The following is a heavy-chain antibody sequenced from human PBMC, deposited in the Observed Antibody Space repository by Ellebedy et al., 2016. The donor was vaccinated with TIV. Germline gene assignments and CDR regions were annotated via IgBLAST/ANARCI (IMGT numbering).Heavy chain of an antibody. V-gene: IGHV1-18*01. D-gene: IGHD6-19*01. Sequence: ASVKVSXXASGYTFTSYGISWVRQAPGQGLEWMGWISAYNGNTNYAQKLQGRVTMTTDTSTSTAYMELRSLRSDDTAVYYCARDRSSGWSDYYYYYMDVWGKGTTVTVSS. CDR2: ISAYNGNT. CDR3: ARDRSSGWSDYYYYYMDV. CDR1: GYTFTSYG. J-gene: IGHJ6*03.